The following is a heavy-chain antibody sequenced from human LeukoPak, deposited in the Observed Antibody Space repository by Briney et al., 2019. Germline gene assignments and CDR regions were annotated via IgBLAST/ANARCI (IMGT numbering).Heavy chain of an antibody. CDR2: ISPSGGIT. J-gene: IGHJ4*02. Sequence: GGTLRLSCAASGFTFTTYGMNWVRQAPGKGLEWVSGISPSGGITYYTDSVKGRFTISRDNSKNTLYLQMNSLRAEDTAVYYCAKDDELAEDYYFDYWGQGTLVTVSS. CDR1: GFTFTTYG. D-gene: IGHD3-10*01. CDR3: AKDDELAEDYYFDY. V-gene: IGHV3-23*01.